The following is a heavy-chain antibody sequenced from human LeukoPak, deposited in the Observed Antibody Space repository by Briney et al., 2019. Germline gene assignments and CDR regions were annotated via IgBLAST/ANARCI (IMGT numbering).Heavy chain of an antibody. J-gene: IGHJ4*02. Sequence: SETLSLTCTLAAASTSIRSYYWGWILQPPVNGLEWIARIYYSGSTYYNSSLKSRVNILVDTSKNQFSLKLSFVMGEETAVYYCGRGGYYYEYYFDYWGQGTLVSVS. V-gene: IGHV4-39*07. CDR2: IYYSGST. CDR1: AASTSIRSYY. CDR3: GRGGYYYEYYFDY. D-gene: IGHD3-22*01.